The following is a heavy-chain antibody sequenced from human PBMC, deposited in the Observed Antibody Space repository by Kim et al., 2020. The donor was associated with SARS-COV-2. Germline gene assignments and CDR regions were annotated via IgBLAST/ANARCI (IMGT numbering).Heavy chain of an antibody. V-gene: IGHV4-30-2*04. CDR2: T. J-gene: IGHJ5*02. Sequence: TYSTPSLKRRVTIAVDPSKNQFSLKLSSVTAADTAVYYCARDRVAGTFDPWGQGTLVTVSS. CDR3: ARDRVAGTFDP. D-gene: IGHD6-19*01.